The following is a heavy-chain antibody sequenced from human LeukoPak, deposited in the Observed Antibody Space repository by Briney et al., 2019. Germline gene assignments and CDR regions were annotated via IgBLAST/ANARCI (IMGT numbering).Heavy chain of an antibody. CDR3: ARRRSHYRLDY. Sequence: SETLSLTCAVYGGTFSGYYWSWIRQPPGKGLEWIGEINHSGSTNYNPSLKSRVTISVDTSKNQFSLKLSSVTAADTAVYYCARRRSHYRLDYRGQGTLVTVSS. CDR2: INHSGST. D-gene: IGHD3-10*01. J-gene: IGHJ4*02. V-gene: IGHV4-34*01. CDR1: GGTFSGYY.